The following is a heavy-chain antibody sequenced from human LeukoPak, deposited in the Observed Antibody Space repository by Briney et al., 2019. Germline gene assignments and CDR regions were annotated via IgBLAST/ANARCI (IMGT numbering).Heavy chain of an antibody. D-gene: IGHD4-17*01. CDR1: GGSISSGSYY. Sequence: PSETLSLTCTVSGGSISSGSYYWSWIRQPAGKGLEWIGRIYTSGSTNYNPSLKSRVTISVDTSKNQFSLKLSSVTAADTAVYYCARRGHDYGDYVGWFDPWGQGTLVTVSS. CDR3: ARRGHDYGDYVGWFDP. J-gene: IGHJ5*02. V-gene: IGHV4-61*02. CDR2: IYTSGST.